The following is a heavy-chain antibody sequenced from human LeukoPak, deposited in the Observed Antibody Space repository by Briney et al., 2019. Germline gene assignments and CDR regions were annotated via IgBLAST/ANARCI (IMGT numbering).Heavy chain of an antibody. V-gene: IGHV7-4-1*02. D-gene: IGHD3-16*01. CDR3: ARHQVGYYYYYMDV. Sequence: ASVKVSCKASGYTFTSYAMNWVRQAPGQGLEWMGWINTNTGNPTYAQGFTGRFVFSLDTSVSTAYLQISSLKASDTAMYYCARHQVGYYYYYMDVWGKGTTVTVSS. CDR2: INTNTGNP. CDR1: GYTFTSYA. J-gene: IGHJ6*03.